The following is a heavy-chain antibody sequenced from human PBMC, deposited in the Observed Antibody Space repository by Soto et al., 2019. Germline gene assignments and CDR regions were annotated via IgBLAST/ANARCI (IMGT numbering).Heavy chain of an antibody. CDR1: GYTFTSYG. Sequence: ASVKVSCKASGYTFTSYGISWVRQAPGQGLEWMGWISAYNGNTNYAQKLQGRVTMTTDTSTSTAYMELRSLRSDDTAVYYCARDHPAIAVAGTSDYWGQGTLVTVSS. J-gene: IGHJ4*02. D-gene: IGHD6-19*01. V-gene: IGHV1-18*01. CDR2: ISAYNGNT. CDR3: ARDHPAIAVAGTSDY.